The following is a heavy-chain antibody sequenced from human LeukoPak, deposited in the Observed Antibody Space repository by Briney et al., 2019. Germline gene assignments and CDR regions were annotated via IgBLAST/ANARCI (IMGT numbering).Heavy chain of an antibody. V-gene: IGHV3-33*01. Sequence: GRSLRLSCAASGFTFSSYGMHWVRQAPGKGLEWEAVIWYDGSNKYYADSVKGRFTISRDNSKNTLYLQMNSLRAEDTAVYYCARFLVVPAAIYYYYYGMDVWGQGTTVTVSS. D-gene: IGHD2-2*01. CDR1: GFTFSSYG. CDR3: ARFLVVPAAIYYYYYGMDV. CDR2: IWYDGSNK. J-gene: IGHJ6*02.